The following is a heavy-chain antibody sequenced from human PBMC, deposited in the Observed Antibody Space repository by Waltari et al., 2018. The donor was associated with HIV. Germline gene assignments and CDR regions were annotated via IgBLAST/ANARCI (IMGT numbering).Heavy chain of an antibody. CDR2: MNPNSGNT. J-gene: IGHJ6*02. V-gene: IGHV1-8*01. CDR1: GYTFTSYD. D-gene: IGHD3-9*01. CDR3: ARDALDILTSYGMDV. Sequence: QVQLVQSGAEVKKPGASVKVSCKASGYTFTSYDLNWVRQATGQGLEWMGWMNPNSGNTGYAKKFQGRVTMTRNTSRSTAYMELSSLRSEDTAVYYCARDALDILTSYGMDVWGQGTTVTVSS.